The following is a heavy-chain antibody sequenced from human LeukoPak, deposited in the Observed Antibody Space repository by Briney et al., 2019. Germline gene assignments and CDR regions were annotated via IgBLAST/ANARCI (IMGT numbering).Heavy chain of an antibody. D-gene: IGHD3-22*01. Sequence: SETLSLTCTVSGGSISSYYWSWIRQPAGKGLEWIGRIYTSGSTNHNPSLKSRVTMSVDTSKNQFSLKLSSVTAADTAVYYCAGAYYYDSSGYYPPYWYFDLWGRGTLVTVSS. J-gene: IGHJ2*01. CDR2: IYTSGST. CDR3: AGAYYYDSSGYYPPYWYFDL. CDR1: GGSISSYY. V-gene: IGHV4-4*07.